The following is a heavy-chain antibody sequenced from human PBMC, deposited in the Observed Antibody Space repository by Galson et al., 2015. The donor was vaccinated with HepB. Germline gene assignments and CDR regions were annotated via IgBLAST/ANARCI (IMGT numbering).Heavy chain of an antibody. CDR2: IYDSGST. J-gene: IGHJ6*03. Sequence: TLSLTCAVSGGSISSGGYSWSWIRQPPGKGLEWIGYIYDSGSTYYNPSLKSRVTISVDRSKNQFSLKLNSVTAADTAVYYCARFTLVGYMAVWGKGTTVTVSS. V-gene: IGHV4-30-2*01. D-gene: IGHD1-26*01. CDR1: GGSISSGGYS. CDR3: ARFTLVGYMAV.